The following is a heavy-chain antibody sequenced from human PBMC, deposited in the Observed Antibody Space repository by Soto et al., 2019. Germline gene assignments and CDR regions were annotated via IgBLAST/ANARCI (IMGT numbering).Heavy chain of an antibody. D-gene: IGHD6-13*01. Sequence: QVQLVQSGAEVKKPGSSVKVSCKASGGTFSSYAISWVRQAPGQGLEWMGGIIPIFGTANYAQKFQGRVTITADKSTSTAYMELSSLRSEDTAVYYCARGPPRTVAAGAHFDYWGQGTLVTVSS. CDR3: ARGPPRTVAAGAHFDY. CDR1: GGTFSSYA. CDR2: IIPIFGTA. V-gene: IGHV1-69*06. J-gene: IGHJ4*02.